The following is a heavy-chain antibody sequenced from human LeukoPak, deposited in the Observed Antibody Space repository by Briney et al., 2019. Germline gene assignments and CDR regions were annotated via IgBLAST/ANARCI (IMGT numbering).Heavy chain of an antibody. J-gene: IGHJ4*02. D-gene: IGHD1-26*01. V-gene: IGHV3-23*01. Sequence: GGSLRLSCAASGFTLYSYAMSWVRQAPGKGLEWVSGISARGGATYFADSVKGRLTISRDNSKNTLYLQMSSLRAEDTAVYYCVKDRSGTYSFEYWGQGTLVTVSS. CDR2: ISARGGAT. CDR3: VKDRSGTYSFEY. CDR1: GFTLYSYA.